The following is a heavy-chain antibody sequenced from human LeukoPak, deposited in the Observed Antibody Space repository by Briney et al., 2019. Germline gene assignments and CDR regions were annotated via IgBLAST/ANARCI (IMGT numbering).Heavy chain of an antibody. D-gene: IGHD3-10*01. J-gene: IGHJ4*02. CDR2: ISGGGIGT. Sequence: GGSLRLSCAASGFTFSTYWMSWVRQAPGKGLEWVAGISGGGIGTYYADSVKGRFTISRDNSKNTIYVQMNSLRDDDTAVYFCAKGSGSGTHLPSARFDYWGQGTLVTVSS. CDR3: AKGSGSGTHLPSARFDY. CDR1: GFTFSTYW. V-gene: IGHV3-23*01.